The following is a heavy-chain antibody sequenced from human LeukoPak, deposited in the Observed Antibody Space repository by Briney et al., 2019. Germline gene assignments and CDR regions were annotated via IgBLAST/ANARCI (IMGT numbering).Heavy chain of an antibody. D-gene: IGHD3-22*01. CDR1: GFTFSSYA. J-gene: IGHJ4*02. CDR3: ARDIFSYYYGSSGNDY. V-gene: IGHV3-30-3*01. Sequence: PGGSLRLSCAASGFTFSSYAMHWVRQAPGKGLEWVAVISYDGSNKYYADSVKGRFTISRDNSKNTLYLQMNSLRAEDTAVYYCARDIFSYYYGSSGNDYWGQGTLVTVSS. CDR2: ISYDGSNK.